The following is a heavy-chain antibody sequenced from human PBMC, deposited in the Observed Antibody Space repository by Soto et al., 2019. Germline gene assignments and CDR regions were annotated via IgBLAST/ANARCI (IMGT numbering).Heavy chain of an antibody. CDR3: ARADFWSGYYIFGMDV. D-gene: IGHD3-3*01. CDR2: IYYSGYT. Sequence: SETLSLTCTVSGGSISSGDHYWSWIRQPPGKGLEWIGYIYYSGYTYYNPSLRSRVTMSVDTSKNQFSLKLSSVTAADTAVYYCARADFWSGYYIFGMDVWGQGTTVTVSS. CDR1: GGSISSGDHY. J-gene: IGHJ6*02. V-gene: IGHV4-30-4*01.